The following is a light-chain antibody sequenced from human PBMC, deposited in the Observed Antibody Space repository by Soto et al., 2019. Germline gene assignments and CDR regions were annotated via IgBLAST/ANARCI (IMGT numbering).Light chain of an antibody. V-gene: IGKV1-39*01. CDR2: GAN. Sequence: DIQMTQSPSSLSASVGDRVAITCRASQTINFYLNWYQLEPGKPPKLLIYGANTLQSGVPSRFSAGGSRTDFTLTINNLQPEDFATYYCQHNYSPPFTFGQGTKLQIK. CDR1: QTINFY. CDR3: QHNYSPPFT. J-gene: IGKJ2*01.